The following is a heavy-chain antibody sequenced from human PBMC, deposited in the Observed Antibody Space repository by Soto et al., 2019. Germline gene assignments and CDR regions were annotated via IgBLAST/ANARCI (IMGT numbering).Heavy chain of an antibody. V-gene: IGHV3-21*01. D-gene: IGHD1-26*01. J-gene: IGHJ4*02. CDR2: ISSSSSYI. CDR3: ASEFSGSYSSFDY. CDR1: GFTFSSYG. Sequence: GGSLRLSCAASGFTFSSYGMHWVRQAPGKGLEWVSSISSSSSYIYYADSVKGRFTISRDNAKNSLYLQMNSLRAEDTAVYYCASEFSGSYSSFDYWGQGTLVTVSS.